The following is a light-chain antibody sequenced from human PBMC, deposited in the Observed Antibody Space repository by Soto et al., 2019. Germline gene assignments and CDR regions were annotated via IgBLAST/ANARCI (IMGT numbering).Light chain of an antibody. V-gene: IGKV1-9*01. Sequence: DIQLTQSPSFLSASVGDRVTITCRASQGISSYLAWYQQKPGKAPKLLIYAASTLQSGVPSRFSGSGSGTEFTPTISSLQPEDFATYCCQHIDSYSTFGQGTRLEIK. CDR1: QGISSY. CDR2: AAS. CDR3: QHIDSYST. J-gene: IGKJ5*01.